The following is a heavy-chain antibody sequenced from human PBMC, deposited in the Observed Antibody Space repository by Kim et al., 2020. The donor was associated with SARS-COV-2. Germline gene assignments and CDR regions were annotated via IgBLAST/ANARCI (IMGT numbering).Heavy chain of an antibody. CDR1: GYTFTGHF. CDR3: ARDDRYYDVRSHFGPDRRLAMGSFFDS. CDR2: INPNSGAT. D-gene: IGHD3-16*01. Sequence: ASVKVSCKASGYTFTGHFLHWVRQAPGQGLEWMGSINPNSGATNYVQKFQGRVTMTRDTSINTAYMELSSLRSDDTAVYYCARDDRYYDVRSHFGPDRRLAMGSFFDSWGQGTLVTVSS. V-gene: IGHV1-2*02. J-gene: IGHJ4*02.